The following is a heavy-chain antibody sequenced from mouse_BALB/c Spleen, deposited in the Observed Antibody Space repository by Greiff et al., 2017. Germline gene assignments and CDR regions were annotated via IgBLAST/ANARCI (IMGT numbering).Heavy chain of an antibody. V-gene: IGHV1S135*01. Sequence: VQLQQSGPELGKPGASVKISCKASGYSFTGYNMYWVKQSHRKSLEWIGYIDPYNGGTSYNQKSKGKATLTVDKSSSTAYMHLNSLTSEDSAIYYCARGDTVVGFDDWGQGTTLTVSS. D-gene: IGHD1-1*01. CDR3: ARGDTVVGFDD. CDR1: GYSFTGYN. CDR2: IDPYNGGT. J-gene: IGHJ2*01.